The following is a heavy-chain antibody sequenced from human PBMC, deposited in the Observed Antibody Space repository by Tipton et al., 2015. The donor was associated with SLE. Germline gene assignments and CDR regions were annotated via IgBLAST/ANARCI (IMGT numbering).Heavy chain of an antibody. D-gene: IGHD1-20*01. Sequence: GSLRLSCAASGITFSNYWMHWVRQAPGKGLVWVSRINSDGSSTSYADSVKGRFTISRDNAKNTLYLQMNSLRAEDTAVYYCGRDPSISGMTRGYYGMDVWGQGTTVTASS. CDR1: GITFSNYW. CDR3: GRDPSISGMTRGYYGMDV. CDR2: INSDGSST. J-gene: IGHJ6*02. V-gene: IGHV3-74*01.